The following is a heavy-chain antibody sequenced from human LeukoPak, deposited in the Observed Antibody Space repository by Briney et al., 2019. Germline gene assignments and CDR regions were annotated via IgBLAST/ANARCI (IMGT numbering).Heavy chain of an antibody. D-gene: IGHD4/OR15-4a*01. CDR2: IYPGDSDT. CDR3: ARHIGLTTRYFDY. V-gene: IGHV5-51*01. J-gene: IGHJ4*02. Sequence: GESLKISCKGSGYIFTTYWIGWVRQMPGKGLEWMGMIYPGDSDTRYSPSFQGHVTISADTSITTAYPQLSSLKASDTAMYYCARHIGLTTRYFDYWGQGTLVTVSS. CDR1: GYIFTTYW.